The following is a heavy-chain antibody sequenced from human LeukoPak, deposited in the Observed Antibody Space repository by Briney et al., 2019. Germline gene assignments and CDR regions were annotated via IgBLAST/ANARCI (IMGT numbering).Heavy chain of an antibody. CDR3: ARDVNGSY. CDR2: LSGSGNSR. V-gene: IGHV3-23*01. D-gene: IGHD1-1*01. CDR1: GFTYSSYA. Sequence: GGSLSLSCTASGFTYSSYAMTWIRQSPGKGLEWVSTLSGSGNSRYYADSVQGRFTISRDNLKNTLDLQRNSRRVEGAAVYYCARDVNGSYWGQGTLGTVSP. J-gene: IGHJ4*02.